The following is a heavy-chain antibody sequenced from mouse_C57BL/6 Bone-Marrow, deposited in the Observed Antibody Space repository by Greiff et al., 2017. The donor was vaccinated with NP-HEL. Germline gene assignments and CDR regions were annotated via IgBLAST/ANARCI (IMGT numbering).Heavy chain of an antibody. CDR1: GFTFSSYG. D-gene: IGHD2-5*01. CDR3: ARPLAYYSNPYFDY. J-gene: IGHJ2*01. Sequence: EVKLVESGGDLVKPGGSLKLSCAASGFTFSSYGMSWVRQTPDKRLEWVATISSGGSYTYYPDSVKGRFTISIDNAKNTLYLQMSSLKSEDTAMYYCARPLAYYSNPYFDYWGQGTTLTVSS. CDR2: ISSGGSYT. V-gene: IGHV5-6*01.